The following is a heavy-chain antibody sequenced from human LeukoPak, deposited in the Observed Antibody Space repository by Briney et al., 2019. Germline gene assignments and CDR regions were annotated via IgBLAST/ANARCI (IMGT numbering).Heavy chain of an antibody. CDR1: GFTFSSYW. D-gene: IGHD2-2*01. J-gene: IGHJ4*02. CDR3: AREQYCSSTSCYPLGTYYFDY. Sequence: GGSLRLSCAASGFTFSSYWMSWVRQAPGKGLEWVANIKQDGSEKYYVDSVKGQFTISRDNAKNSLYLQMNSLRAEDTAVYYCAREQYCSSTSCYPLGTYYFDYWGQGTLVTVSS. CDR2: IKQDGSEK. V-gene: IGHV3-7*01.